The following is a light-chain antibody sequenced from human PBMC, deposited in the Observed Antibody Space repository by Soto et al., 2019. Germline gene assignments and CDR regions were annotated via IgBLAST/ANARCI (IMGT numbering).Light chain of an antibody. J-gene: IGKJ5*01. CDR2: GAS. CDR1: QSVSFL. V-gene: IGKV3-15*01. CDR3: QQYNNWPPIT. Sequence: IVMTQCPATLSLSPGETATLSCSASQSVSFLVAWYHQKPGQAPRLLIHGASTRATGIPARFSGSGSVTEFTLTISSLQSEDFAVYYCQQYNNWPPITFGQGTRLGIK.